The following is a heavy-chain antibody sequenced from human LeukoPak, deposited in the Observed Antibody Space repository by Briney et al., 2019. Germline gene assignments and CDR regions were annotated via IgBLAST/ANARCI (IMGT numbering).Heavy chain of an antibody. CDR3: AKDTGWLQFGSYFDY. V-gene: IGHV3-9*01. CDR1: GFTFDDYA. CDR2: ISWNSGSI. Sequence: GGSLRLSCAASGFTFDDYAMPWVRQAPGKGLEWVSGISWNSGSIGYADSVKGRFTISRDNAKNSLYLQMNGLRAEDTALYYCAKDTGWLQFGSYFDYWGQGTLVTVSS. J-gene: IGHJ4*02. D-gene: IGHD5-24*01.